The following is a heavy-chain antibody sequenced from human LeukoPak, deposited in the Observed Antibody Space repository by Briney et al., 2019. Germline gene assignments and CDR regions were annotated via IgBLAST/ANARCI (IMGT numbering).Heavy chain of an antibody. CDR1: GFTFSSYV. CDR3: AKGYTVTGRFDY. Sequence: PGRSLRLSCAASGFTFSSYVMHWDRQAPGKGLEWVAVISFDGSNEYYADSVKGRFTISRDNSKNTLYLQMNSLRAEDTAVYYCAKGYTVTGRFDYWGQGTLVTVSS. V-gene: IGHV3-30*18. J-gene: IGHJ4*02. D-gene: IGHD4-17*01. CDR2: ISFDGSNE.